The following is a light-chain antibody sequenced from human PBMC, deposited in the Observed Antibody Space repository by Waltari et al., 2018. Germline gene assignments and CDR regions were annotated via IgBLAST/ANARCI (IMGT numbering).Light chain of an antibody. Sequence: QLVLTQSPSASASLGASVKLTCTLSSGHSSNVIAWLQQQPEKGPRVLMKVNSAGSHRKGDEIPVRVSGSSSGAERYLSISSLQSEDEADYFCQTGGHGTWVFGGGTKLTVL. J-gene: IGLJ3*02. CDR3: QTGGHGTWV. V-gene: IGLV4-69*01. CDR1: SGHSSNV. CDR2: VNSAGSH.